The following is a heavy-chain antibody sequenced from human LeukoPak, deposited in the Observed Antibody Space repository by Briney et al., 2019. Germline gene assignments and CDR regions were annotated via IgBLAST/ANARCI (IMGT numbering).Heavy chain of an antibody. CDR2: IYSGGST. V-gene: IGHV3-53*01. Sequence: GGSLRLSCAASGFSFVNHWMSWVRQAPGKGLEWVSVIYSGGSTYYADSVKGRFTISRDNSKNTLYLQMNSLRAEDTAVYYCARGGMVAQIDYWGQGTLVTVSS. CDR3: ARGGMVAQIDY. D-gene: IGHD2-8*01. J-gene: IGHJ4*02. CDR1: GFSFVNHW.